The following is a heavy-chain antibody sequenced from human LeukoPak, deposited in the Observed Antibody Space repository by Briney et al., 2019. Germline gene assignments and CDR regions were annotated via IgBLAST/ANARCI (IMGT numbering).Heavy chain of an antibody. V-gene: IGHV1-24*01. Sequence: VSVTVSLKFSGYTLTELSMHWVRQAPGKGQEWMGGFDPEDGETIYAQKFQGRVTMTEDTSTDTAYMELSSLRSEDTAVYYCATGTMVRGVYPPLDYWGQGTLVTVSS. CDR1: GYTLTELS. D-gene: IGHD3-10*01. CDR2: FDPEDGET. J-gene: IGHJ4*02. CDR3: ATGTMVRGVYPPLDY.